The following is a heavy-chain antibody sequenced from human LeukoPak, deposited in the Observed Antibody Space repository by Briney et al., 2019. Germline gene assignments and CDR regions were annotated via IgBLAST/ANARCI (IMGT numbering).Heavy chain of an antibody. J-gene: IGHJ4*02. V-gene: IGHV1-18*01. Sequence: ASVKVSCKASGYTFTSYGISWVRQAPGQGLEWMGWITTSNGDTDYTQKLQGRVTMTTDTSTSTAYMELRSLRSDDTAVYYCAEKGRTFLGENPPFDYGGQDPLFTLS. CDR2: ITTSNGDT. D-gene: IGHD3-16*01. CDR3: AEKGRTFLGENPPFDY. CDR1: GYTFTSYG.